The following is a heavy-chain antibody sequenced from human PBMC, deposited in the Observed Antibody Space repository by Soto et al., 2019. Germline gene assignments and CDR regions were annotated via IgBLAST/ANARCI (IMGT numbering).Heavy chain of an antibody. CDR2: IYYSGST. J-gene: IGHJ4*02. V-gene: IGHV4-30-4*01. Sequence: QVQLQESGPGLVKPSQILSITCTVSGGSISRGDSYWSWIRQPPGRGLEWLGYIYYSGSTYYNPSLKSRVGISLDTSKNQFSLKLSSVTAADTAVYYCVRDGQSGWGQDYWGQGTLVTVST. D-gene: IGHD7-27*01. CDR3: VRDGQSGWGQDY. CDR1: GGSISRGDSY.